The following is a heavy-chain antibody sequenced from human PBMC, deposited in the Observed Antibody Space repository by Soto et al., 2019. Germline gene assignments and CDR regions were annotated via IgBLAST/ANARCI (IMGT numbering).Heavy chain of an antibody. CDR3: ARAVTQYYFDY. V-gene: IGHV4-59*01. CDR2: IYYSGST. CDR1: GGSISSYY. J-gene: IGHJ4*02. Sequence: SETLSLTCTVSGGSISSYYWSWIRQPPGKGLEWIGYIYYSGSTNYNPSLKSRVTISVDTSKNQFSLKLSSVTAADTAVYYCARAVTQYYFDYWGQGTLVTAPQ. D-gene: IGHD4-4*01.